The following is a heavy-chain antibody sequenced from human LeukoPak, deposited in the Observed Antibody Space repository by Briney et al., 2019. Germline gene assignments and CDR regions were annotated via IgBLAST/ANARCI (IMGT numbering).Heavy chain of an antibody. D-gene: IGHD6-13*01. CDR1: GFTFSSFA. Sequence: PGGSLRLSCAASGFTFSSFAMHWVRQAPGKGLEYVSAISSNGGSTYYANSVKGRFTICRDNSKNTLYLQMGSLRAEDMAVYYCARAAYSSSWYAFFDYWGQGTLVTVSS. CDR3: ARAAYSSSWYAFFDY. J-gene: IGHJ4*02. CDR2: ISSNGGST. V-gene: IGHV3-64*01.